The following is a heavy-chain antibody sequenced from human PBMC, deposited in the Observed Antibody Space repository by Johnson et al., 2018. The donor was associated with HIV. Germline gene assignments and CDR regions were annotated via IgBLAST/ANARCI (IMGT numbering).Heavy chain of an antibody. D-gene: IGHD6-13*01. Sequence: HVPLVESGGGVVQPGRSLRLSCAASGFTFSSYGMHWVRQAPGKGLEWVAVISYDGSNKYYADSVKGRFTISRDNSKNTLYLQMNSLRAEDTAVYYCAKDLPPNSSWYGAPDAFDIWGQGTMVTVSS. J-gene: IGHJ3*02. CDR2: ISYDGSNK. CDR3: AKDLPPNSSWYGAPDAFDI. V-gene: IGHV3-30*18. CDR1: GFTFSSYG.